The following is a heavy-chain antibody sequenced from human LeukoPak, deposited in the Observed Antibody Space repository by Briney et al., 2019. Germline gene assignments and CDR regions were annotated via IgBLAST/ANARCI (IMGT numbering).Heavy chain of an antibody. V-gene: IGHV5-10-1*01. CDR1: GSPFTSYW. J-gene: IGHJ4*02. CDR2: IDPSDSYT. D-gene: IGHD3-10*01. Sequence: GESREISCQGSGSPFTSYWISWVRQLPGKGLEWMRRIDPSDSYTNYSPSCQGHVTISADKSISTAYLQWSSLKASDTAMYYCARLYYGSGSQTGADYWGQGTLVTVSS. CDR3: ARLYYGSGSQTGADY.